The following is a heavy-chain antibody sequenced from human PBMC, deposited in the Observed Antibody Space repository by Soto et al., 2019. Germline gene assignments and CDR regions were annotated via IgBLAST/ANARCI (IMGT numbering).Heavy chain of an antibody. CDR1: GYTFIGYY. CDR3: ARGLNWNNVLGFAS. J-gene: IGHJ4*02. CDR2: INPRSGDT. D-gene: IGHD1-20*01. V-gene: IGHV1-2*06. Sequence: QVQLVQSGAEVKKPGASVKVSCKASGYTFIGYYIHWVRQAPGQGLEWMGRINPRSGDTTYAQKFQGRLTMTRETSISTAYMELRSLRSADTAGYYCARGLNWNNVLGFASWGQGTLVTVSS.